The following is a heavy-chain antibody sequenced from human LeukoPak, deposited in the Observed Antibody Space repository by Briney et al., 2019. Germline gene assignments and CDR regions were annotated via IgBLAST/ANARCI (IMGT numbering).Heavy chain of an antibody. Sequence: GASVKVSCKASGYTFTSYGISWVRQAPGQGLEWMGWISAYNGNTNYAQKLQGRVTMTTDTSTSTAYMELRSLRSDDTAVYYCARDLGDYVWGSYHGEGYFDYWGQGTLVTVSS. CDR1: GYTFTSYG. D-gene: IGHD3-16*02. J-gene: IGHJ4*02. V-gene: IGHV1-18*01. CDR3: ARDLGDYVWGSYHGEGYFDY. CDR2: ISAYNGNT.